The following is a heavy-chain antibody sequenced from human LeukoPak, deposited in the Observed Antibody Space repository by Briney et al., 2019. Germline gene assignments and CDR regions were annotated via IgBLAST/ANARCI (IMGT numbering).Heavy chain of an antibody. CDR2: ISGDAADI. CDR1: GFTFRNYG. CDR3: AELGITMIGGV. J-gene: IGHJ6*04. V-gene: IGHV3-23*01. D-gene: IGHD3-10*02. Sequence: PGGSLRLSCAASGFTFRNYGMSWVRQAPGKGLEWVSAISGDAADIFYADSVKGRFTISRDNAKNSLYLQMNSLRAEDTAVYYCAELGITMIGGVWGKGTTVTISS.